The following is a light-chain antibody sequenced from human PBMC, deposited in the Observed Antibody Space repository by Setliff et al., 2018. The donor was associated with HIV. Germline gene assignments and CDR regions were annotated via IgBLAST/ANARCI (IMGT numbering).Light chain of an antibody. CDR1: SSDVGSYNL. J-gene: IGLJ1*01. CDR3: SSYTSSYTIV. CDR2: EVS. V-gene: IGLV2-14*02. Sequence: QSALAQPASVSGSPGQSITISCTGTSSDVGSYNLVSWYQQHPGKAPKLMIYEVSNRPSGVSNRFSGSKSGNTASLTISGLQAEDEADYYCSSYTSSYTIVFGTGTKVTVL.